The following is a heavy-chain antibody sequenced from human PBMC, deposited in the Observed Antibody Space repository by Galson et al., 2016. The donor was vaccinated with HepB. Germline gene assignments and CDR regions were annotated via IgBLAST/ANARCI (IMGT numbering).Heavy chain of an antibody. Sequence: SLRLSCAASGFTFSSYAVSWVRQAPGKGLEWVAVIWYDGSNKYYADSVKGRFTISRDNAKNSVFLQMSSLRGEDTAVYFCARGHDFWTGYRRDYGMDVWGQGTTVTVSS. CDR2: IWYDGSNK. J-gene: IGHJ6*02. CDR3: ARGHDFWTGYRRDYGMDV. V-gene: IGHV3-33*08. D-gene: IGHD3/OR15-3a*01. CDR1: GFTFSSYA.